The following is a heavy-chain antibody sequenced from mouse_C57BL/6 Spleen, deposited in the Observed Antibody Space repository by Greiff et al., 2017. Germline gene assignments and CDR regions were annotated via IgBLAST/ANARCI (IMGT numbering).Heavy chain of an antibody. CDR1: GYTFTSYW. Sequence: QVQLQQPGAELVRPGSSVKLSCKASGYTFTSYWMHWVKQRPIQGLEWIGKIDPSDGDTHYNPKFKGKATLTADKSSSTAYMQLSSLTSEDSAVXYCASSKGYCGNYEGSMDYWGQGTSVTVSS. J-gene: IGHJ4*01. CDR2: IDPSDGDT. D-gene: IGHD2-1*01. V-gene: IGHV1-52*01. CDR3: ASSKGYCGNYEGSMDY.